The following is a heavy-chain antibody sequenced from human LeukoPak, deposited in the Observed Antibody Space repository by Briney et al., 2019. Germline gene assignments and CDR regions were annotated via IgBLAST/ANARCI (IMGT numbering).Heavy chain of an antibody. D-gene: IGHD3-22*01. Sequence: SETLSLTCAVYGGSFSGYYWSWIRQPPGKGLEWIGEINHSGSTNYNPSLKSRVTISVDTSKNQFSLKLSSVPAADTAVYYCASPGPSYYYDSSGYYEYWGQGTLVTVSS. CDR1: GGSFSGYY. V-gene: IGHV4-34*01. J-gene: IGHJ4*02. CDR2: INHSGST. CDR3: ASPGPSYYYDSSGYYEY.